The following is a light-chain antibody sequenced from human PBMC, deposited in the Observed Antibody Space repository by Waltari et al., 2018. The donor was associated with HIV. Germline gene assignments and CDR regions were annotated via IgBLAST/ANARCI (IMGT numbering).Light chain of an antibody. Sequence: QSALTQPASVSGSPGQSIVISCTGTSDAVGYYNYFSWYQQHPGKVPKLVIYDVTSRPSGVSNRFSGSKSGNTASLTISGLRADDEADYYCSSYVGSSTSWLFGGGTKLTV. CDR2: DVT. CDR3: SSYVGSSTSWL. J-gene: IGLJ3*02. V-gene: IGLV2-14*03. CDR1: SDAVGYYNY.